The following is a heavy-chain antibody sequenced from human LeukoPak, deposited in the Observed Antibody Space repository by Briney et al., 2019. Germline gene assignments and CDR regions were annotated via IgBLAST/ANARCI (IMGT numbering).Heavy chain of an antibody. CDR1: GGSFSGYY. J-gene: IGHJ6*02. CDR2: INHSGSS. Sequence: SETLSLTCAVYGGSFSGYYWSWIRQPPGKGLEWIGEINHSGSSNYNPSLKSRVTISVDTSKNQSSLKLSSLTAADTAVYYCARGEVATRFYYGMDVWGQGTTVTVSS. V-gene: IGHV4-34*01. CDR3: ARGEVATRFYYGMDV. D-gene: IGHD4-23*01.